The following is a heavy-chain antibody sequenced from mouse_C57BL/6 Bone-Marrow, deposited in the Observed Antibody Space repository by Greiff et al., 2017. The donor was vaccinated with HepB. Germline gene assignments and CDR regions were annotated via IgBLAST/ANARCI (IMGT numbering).Heavy chain of an antibody. V-gene: IGHV5-6*01. CDR2: ISSGGSYT. J-gene: IGHJ2*01. Sequence: EVKLMESGGDLEKPGGSLKLSCAASGFTFSSYGMSWVRQTPDKRLEWVATISSGGSYTYYPDSVKGRFTISRDNAKNTLYLQMSSLKSEDTAMYYCARDYGSSYDYWGQGTTLTVSS. CDR3: ARDYGSSYDY. D-gene: IGHD1-1*01. CDR1: GFTFSSYG.